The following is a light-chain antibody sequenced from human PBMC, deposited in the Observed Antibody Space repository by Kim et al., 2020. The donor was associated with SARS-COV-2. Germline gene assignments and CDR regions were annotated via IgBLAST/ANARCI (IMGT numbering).Light chain of an antibody. CDR3: QQSYSSSWT. CDR1: QSISRY. V-gene: IGKV1-39*01. J-gene: IGKJ1*01. CDR2: AAS. Sequence: DIQMTQSPSSLSAYVGDRVTITCRASQSISRYLTWYQQKPGKAPKVLIYAASRLESGVPSRFSGSGSGTDFTLTVNGLQPEDFATYYCQQSYSSSWTFGQGTKVEIK.